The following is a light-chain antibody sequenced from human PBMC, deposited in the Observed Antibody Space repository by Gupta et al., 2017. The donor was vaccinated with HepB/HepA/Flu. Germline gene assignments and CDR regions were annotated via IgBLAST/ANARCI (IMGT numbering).Light chain of an antibody. V-gene: IGKV3-15*01. CDR3: QQYNAWPLT. Sequence: EIVMTQSPATLSVSPGERATLSCRASQSVTSKLAWYQQKPGQAPRLLIYGASARATGILARFSGSGSGTEFTLTISSLQSEDFAVYHCQQYNAWPLTFGQGTRLEIK. CDR2: GAS. CDR1: QSVTSK. J-gene: IGKJ5*01.